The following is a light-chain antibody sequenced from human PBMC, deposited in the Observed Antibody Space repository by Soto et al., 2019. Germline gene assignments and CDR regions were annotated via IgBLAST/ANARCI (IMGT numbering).Light chain of an antibody. CDR2: DAS. CDR3: QHYYDWVKT. Sequence: EIVMTQSPATLSVSPRERVTLSSRASQSVSRNLAWYQQKPRQDPRLIIYDASARATGIPARFSGSGSGTLFTLTISSLQSEDFSVYYCQHYYDWVKTFGQGTKLEIK. V-gene: IGKV3-15*01. J-gene: IGKJ2*01. CDR1: QSVSRN.